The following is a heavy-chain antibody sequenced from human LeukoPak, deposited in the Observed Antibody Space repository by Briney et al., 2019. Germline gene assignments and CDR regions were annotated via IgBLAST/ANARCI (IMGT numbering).Heavy chain of an antibody. D-gene: IGHD3-22*01. V-gene: IGHV3-30*02. CDR2: IRYDGNNK. CDR1: GFTFSSYG. J-gene: IGHJ4*02. CDR3: AKDSLDSSGYYMYYFDY. Sequence: GGSLRLSCAASGFTFSSYGMHWVRQAPGKGLEWVAFIRYDGNNKNYADSVKGRFTISRDNSKNTLYLQMNSLRAEDTAVYYCAKDSLDSSGYYMYYFDYWGQGTLVTVSS.